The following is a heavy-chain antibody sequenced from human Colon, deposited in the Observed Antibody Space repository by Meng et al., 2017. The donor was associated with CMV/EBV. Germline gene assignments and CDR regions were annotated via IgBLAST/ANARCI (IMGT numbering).Heavy chain of an antibody. V-gene: IGHV2-5*02. CDR2: IHCDDDK. Sequence: IPVKGTGSGPVHPTQTLTLTCTFSGFSRTTTGAGVAWVRQPPGKAPELLALIHCDDDKRYSPSLKNRLNITKDTSKNQVVLAMTDLDPADTGTFYCARHSLTRLADWGQGALVTVSS. J-gene: IGHJ4*02. CDR1: GFSRTTTGAG. CDR3: ARHSLTRLAD. D-gene: IGHD3-9*01.